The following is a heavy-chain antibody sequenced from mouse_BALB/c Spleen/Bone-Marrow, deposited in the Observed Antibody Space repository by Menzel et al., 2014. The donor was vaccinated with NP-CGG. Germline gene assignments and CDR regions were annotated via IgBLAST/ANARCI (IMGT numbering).Heavy chain of an antibody. J-gene: IGHJ3*01. V-gene: IGHV5-12-2*01. CDR1: GFTFSSYT. CDR2: ISNGGGST. Sequence: EVHLVESGGGLVQPGGSLKLSCAASGFTFSSYTMSWVRQTPEKRLEWVAYISNGGGSTYYPDTVKGRFTISRDNAKNTLYLQMSSLKSEGTAMYYCARRAGAYWGQGTLVTVSA. CDR3: ARRAGAY. D-gene: IGHD3-3*01.